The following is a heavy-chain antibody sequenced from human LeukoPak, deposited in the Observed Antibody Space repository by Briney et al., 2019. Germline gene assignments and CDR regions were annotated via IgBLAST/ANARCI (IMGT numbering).Heavy chain of an antibody. D-gene: IGHD5-18*01. J-gene: IGHJ4*02. CDR3: ARGLLDRGYSYGYGPILDY. Sequence: PSETLSLTCAVYGGSFSGYYWSWIRQPPGKGLEWIGEINHSGSTNYNPSLKSRVTISVDTSKNQFSLKLSSVTAADTAVYYCARGLLDRGYSYGYGPILDYWGQGTLVTVSS. CDR1: GGSFSGYY. CDR2: INHSGST. V-gene: IGHV4-34*01.